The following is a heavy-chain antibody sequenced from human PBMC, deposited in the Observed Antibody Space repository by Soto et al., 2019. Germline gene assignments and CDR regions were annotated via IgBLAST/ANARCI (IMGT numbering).Heavy chain of an antibody. V-gene: IGHV3-30*18. CDR2: ISYDGSNK. D-gene: IGHD3-9*01. CDR3: AKTQLRYFDWLFSPPDY. Sequence: TGGSLRLSCAASGFTFSSYGMHWVRQAPGKGLEWVAVISYDGSNKYYADSVKGRFTISRDNSKNTLYLQMNSLRAEDTAVYYCAKTQLRYFDWLFSPPDYWGQGTLVTVSS. CDR1: GFTFSSYG. J-gene: IGHJ4*02.